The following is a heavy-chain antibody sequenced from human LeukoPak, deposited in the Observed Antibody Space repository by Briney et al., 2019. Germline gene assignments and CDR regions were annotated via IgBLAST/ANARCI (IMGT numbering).Heavy chain of an antibody. CDR3: AREVDSSSSSWFDP. J-gene: IGHJ5*02. CDR2: ISAYNGNT. CDR1: GYTFTSYG. D-gene: IGHD6-6*01. Sequence: ASVKVSCTASGYTFTSYGISWVRQAPGQGLEWMGWISAYNGNTNYAQKLQGRVTMTTDTSTSTVYMELSSLRSEDTAVYYCAREVDSSSSSWFDPWGQGTLVTVSS. V-gene: IGHV1-18*01.